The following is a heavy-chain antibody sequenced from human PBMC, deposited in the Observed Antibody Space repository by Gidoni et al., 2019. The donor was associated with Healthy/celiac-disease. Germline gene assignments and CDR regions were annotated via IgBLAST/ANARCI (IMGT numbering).Heavy chain of an antibody. CDR2: INAGNGNT. J-gene: IGHJ6*02. D-gene: IGHD3-22*01. Sequence: QVQLVQSGAEVKKPGASVKVSCKASGYTFTSYAMHWVRQAPGQRLEWMGWINAGNGNTKYSQKFQGRVTITRDTSASTAYMELSSLRSEDTAVYYCASSPDSSGYYYYYYGMDVWGQGTTVTVSS. CDR1: GYTFTSYA. V-gene: IGHV1-3*01. CDR3: ASSPDSSGYYYYYYGMDV.